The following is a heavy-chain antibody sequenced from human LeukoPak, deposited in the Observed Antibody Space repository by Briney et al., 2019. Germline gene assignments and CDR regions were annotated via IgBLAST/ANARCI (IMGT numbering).Heavy chain of an antibody. CDR3: ARGVVANAFDI. CDR2: INTDGSDT. J-gene: IGHJ3*02. Sequence: GASLSLSCAVSGFTFSIYWEHCVRHAPGGGLVWVSRINTDGSDTRYALSVKGRFTISRDNAKSTLSLEMNSLRAEDTAVYYCARGVVANAFDIWGQGTMVTVSS. V-gene: IGHV3-74*01. CDR1: GFTFSIYW. D-gene: IGHD3-22*01.